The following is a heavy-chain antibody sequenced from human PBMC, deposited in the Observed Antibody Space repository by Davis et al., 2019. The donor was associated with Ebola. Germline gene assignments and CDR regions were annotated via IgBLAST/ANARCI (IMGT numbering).Heavy chain of an antibody. V-gene: IGHV1-24*01. CDR3: ATGHSSGWGNIDY. Sequence: SVPDSRLVCLYTHPELGMHWLRQAPGKGLEWMGGFDAEDGETIYAQKFQGRVTMTEDTSTDTAYMELSSLRSEDTAVYYCATGHSSGWGNIDYWGQGTLVTVSS. D-gene: IGHD6-19*01. J-gene: IGHJ4*02. CDR1: LYTHPELG. CDR2: FDAEDGET.